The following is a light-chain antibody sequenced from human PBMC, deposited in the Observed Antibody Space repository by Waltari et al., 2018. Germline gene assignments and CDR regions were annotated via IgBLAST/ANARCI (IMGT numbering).Light chain of an antibody. CDR2: EVS. V-gene: IGLV2-14*01. CDR3: SSHTATVPHV. J-gene: IGLJ1*01. Sequence: QSALTQPASVSGSPGQSINISCPATSNDVGCYCHVCWYQQFPGKAPTPIIYEVSYPPSGISTRFSGSKSGNTASLTISGLQAEDEADYYCSSHTATVPHVFGTGTRVTVV. CDR1: SNDVGCYCH.